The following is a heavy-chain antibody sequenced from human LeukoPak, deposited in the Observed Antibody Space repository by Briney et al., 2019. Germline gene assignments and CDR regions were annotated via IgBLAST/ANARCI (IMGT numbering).Heavy chain of an antibody. CDR2: TYYRSKWYN. CDR3: ARVAYDSSGYYPKRFDY. V-gene: IGHV6-1*01. CDR1: GDSVSSNSAA. D-gene: IGHD3-22*01. J-gene: IGHJ4*02. Sequence: SQTLSLTCAISGDSVSSNSAAWNWIRQSPSRGLEWLGRTYYRSKWYNDYAVSVKSRITINPDTSKNQFSLQLNSVTPEDTAVYYCARVAYDSSGYYPKRFDYWGQGTLVTVSS.